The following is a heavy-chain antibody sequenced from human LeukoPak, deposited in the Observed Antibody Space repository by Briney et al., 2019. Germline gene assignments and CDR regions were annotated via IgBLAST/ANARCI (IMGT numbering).Heavy chain of an antibody. V-gene: IGHV1-2*02. J-gene: IGHJ6*03. CDR1: GYTFTGYY. D-gene: IGHD3-3*01. CDR2: INPNSGGT. CDR3: TRVGDIEAGVVGYMDV. Sequence: GASVKVSCKASGYTFTGYYMHWVRQAPGQGLEWMGWINPNSGGTNYAQKFQGRVTMTRDTSISTAYMELSRLRSDDTAVYYCTRVGDIEAGVVGYMDVWGKGTTVTVSS.